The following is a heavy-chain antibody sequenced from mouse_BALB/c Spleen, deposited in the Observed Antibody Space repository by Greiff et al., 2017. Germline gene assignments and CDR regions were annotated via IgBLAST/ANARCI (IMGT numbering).Heavy chain of an antibody. V-gene: IGHV2-9*02. CDR1: GFSLTSYG. CDR3: ARAYDYDGGYYYAMDY. Sequence: QVQLQQSGPGLVAPSQSLSITCTVSGFSLTSYGVHWVRQPPGKGLEWLGVIWAGGSTNYNSALMSRLSISKDNSKSQVFLKMNSLQTDDTAMYYCARAYDYDGGYYYAMDYWGQGTSVTVSS. D-gene: IGHD2-4*01. CDR2: IWAGGST. J-gene: IGHJ4*01.